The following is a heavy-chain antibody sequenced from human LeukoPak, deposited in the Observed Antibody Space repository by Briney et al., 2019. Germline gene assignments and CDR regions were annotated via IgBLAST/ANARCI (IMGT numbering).Heavy chain of an antibody. J-gene: IGHJ4*02. CDR1: GGSFSGYY. CDR2: INHSGST. D-gene: IGHD3-22*01. CDR3: ARVTYYYDSSGYYQGESYYFDY. V-gene: IGHV4-34*01. Sequence: SETLSLTCAVYGGSFSGYYWSWIRQPPGKGLEWIGEINHSGSTNYNPSLKSRVTISVDTSKNQFSLKLSSVTAADTAVYYCARVTYYYDSSGYYQGESYYFDYWGQGTLVTVSS.